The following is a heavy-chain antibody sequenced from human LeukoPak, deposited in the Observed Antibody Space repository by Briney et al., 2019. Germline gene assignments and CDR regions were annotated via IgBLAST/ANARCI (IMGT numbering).Heavy chain of an antibody. CDR1: GFTFSSYA. D-gene: IGHD3-22*01. CDR2: ISGSGSST. Sequence: GGSLRLSCAASGFTFSSYAMSWVRQAPGKGLEWVSAISGSGSSTFYADSVKGRFTIFRDNSKNTLYLQMNSLRAEDTAVYYCAKTYYYDSSGYDKPYYFDYWGQGTLVTVSS. V-gene: IGHV3-23*01. CDR3: AKTYYYDSSGYDKPYYFDY. J-gene: IGHJ4*02.